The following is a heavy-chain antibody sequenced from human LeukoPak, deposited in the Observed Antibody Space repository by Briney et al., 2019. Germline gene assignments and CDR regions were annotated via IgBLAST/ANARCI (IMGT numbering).Heavy chain of an antibody. V-gene: IGHV4-30-4*08. J-gene: IGHJ4*02. Sequence: PSQTLSLTCTVSGGSISSGDYYWSWIRQPPGKGLEWIGYIYYSGSTYYNPSLKSRVTISVDTSKNQFSLKLSSVTAADTAVYYCARMGVFGGPYCSSTSCYTHWGQGTLVTVSS. CDR2: IYYSGST. CDR1: GGSISSGDYY. CDR3: ARMGVFGGPYCSSTSCYTH. D-gene: IGHD2-2*02.